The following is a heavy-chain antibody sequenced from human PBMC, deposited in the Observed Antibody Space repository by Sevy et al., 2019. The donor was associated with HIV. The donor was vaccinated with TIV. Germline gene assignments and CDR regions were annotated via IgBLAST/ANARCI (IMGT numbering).Heavy chain of an antibody. CDR2: INPNSGGT. J-gene: IGHJ6*02. Sequence: ASVKVSCKASGYTFTGYYMHWVRQAPGQGLEWMGWINPNSGGTNYAQKFQGRVTMTRDTSISTAYMELSRLRSDDTAVYYCARDRQVLWFGELLRGMDVWGQGTTITVSS. D-gene: IGHD3-10*01. CDR3: ARDRQVLWFGELLRGMDV. CDR1: GYTFTGYY. V-gene: IGHV1-2*02.